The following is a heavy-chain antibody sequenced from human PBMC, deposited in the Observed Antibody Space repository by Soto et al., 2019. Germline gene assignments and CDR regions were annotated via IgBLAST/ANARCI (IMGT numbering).Heavy chain of an antibody. V-gene: IGHV3-21*01. CDR3: AREDLVAIDY. D-gene: IGHD5-12*01. CDR2: ISSSSSYI. J-gene: IGHJ4*02. Sequence: GGSLRLSCAASGFTFSSYSINWVRQAPGKGLEWVSSISSSSSYIYYADSVKGRFTISRDNAKNSLYLQMNSLRAEDTAVYYCAREDLVAIDYWGQGTLVTVSS. CDR1: GFTFSSYS.